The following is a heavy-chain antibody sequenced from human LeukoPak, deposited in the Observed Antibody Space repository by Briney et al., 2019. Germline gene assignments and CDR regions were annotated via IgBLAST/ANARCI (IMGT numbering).Heavy chain of an antibody. V-gene: IGHV5-51*01. D-gene: IGHD1-26*01. CDR2: IYPSDSDI. CDR1: GCCFSSYW. J-gene: IGHJ4*02. Sequence: GESLQISCKGSGCCFSSYWIGWVRQLPGKGLEWMGIIYPSDSDIRYSPSFQGQVTISVDKSISTAYLQWSSLKASDTAMYYCARSSISGTLFFDYWGQGTLVTVSS. CDR3: ARSSISGTLFFDY.